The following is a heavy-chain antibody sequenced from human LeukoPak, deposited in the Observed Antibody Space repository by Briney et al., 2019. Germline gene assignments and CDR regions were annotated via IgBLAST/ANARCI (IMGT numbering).Heavy chain of an antibody. CDR3: ARVPYYYDSSGYYFFDY. V-gene: IGHV3-30*04. Sequence: PGGSLRLSCAASGFTFSSYAMHRVRQAPGKGLEWVAVISYDGSNKYYADSVKGRFTISRDNSKNTLYLQMNSLRAEDTAVYYCARVPYYYDSSGYYFFDYWGQGTLVTVSS. CDR2: ISYDGSNK. J-gene: IGHJ4*02. CDR1: GFTFSSYA. D-gene: IGHD3-22*01.